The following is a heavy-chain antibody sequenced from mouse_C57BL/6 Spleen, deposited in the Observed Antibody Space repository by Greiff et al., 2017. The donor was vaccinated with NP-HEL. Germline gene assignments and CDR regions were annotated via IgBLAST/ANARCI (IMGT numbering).Heavy chain of an antibody. CDR2: IWSDGST. Sequence: QVQLKESGPGLVAPSQSLSITCTVSGFSLTSYGVHWVRQPPGKGLEWLVVIWSDGSTTSNSALKSRLSISKDNSKSQVFLKMNSLQTDATAMYYCARHRGGYYPYAMDYWGQGTSVTVSS. J-gene: IGHJ4*01. D-gene: IGHD2-3*01. CDR3: ARHRGGYYPYAMDY. CDR1: GFSLTSYG. V-gene: IGHV2-6-1*01.